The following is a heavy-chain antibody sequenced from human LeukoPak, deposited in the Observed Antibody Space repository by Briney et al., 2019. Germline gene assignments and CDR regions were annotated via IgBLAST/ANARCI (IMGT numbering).Heavy chain of an antibody. CDR2: IYSGGST. CDR1: GFTFDDYG. J-gene: IGHJ4*02. D-gene: IGHD4-17*01. V-gene: IGHV3-53*01. Sequence: GGSLRLSCAAYGFTFDDYGMSWVRQAPGKGLEWVSVIYSGGSTYYADSVKGRFTISRDNSKNTLYLQMNSLRAEDTAVYYCARGGFGDYDRLDYWGQGTLVTVSS. CDR3: ARGGFGDYDRLDY.